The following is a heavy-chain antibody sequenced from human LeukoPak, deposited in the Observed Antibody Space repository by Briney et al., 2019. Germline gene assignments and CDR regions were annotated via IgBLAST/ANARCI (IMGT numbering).Heavy chain of an antibody. J-gene: IGHJ4*02. CDR1: GFTFSSYA. V-gene: IGHV3-23*01. CDR3: AKHPRSYYYDSSGYFDY. D-gene: IGHD3-22*01. CDR2: ISGSGGST. Sequence: PGGSLRLSCAASGFTFSSYAMSWVRQAPGRGLEWVSAISGSGGSTYYADSVKGRFTISRDNSKNTLYLQMNSPRAEDTAVYYCAKHPRSYYYDSSGYFDYWGQGTLVTVSS.